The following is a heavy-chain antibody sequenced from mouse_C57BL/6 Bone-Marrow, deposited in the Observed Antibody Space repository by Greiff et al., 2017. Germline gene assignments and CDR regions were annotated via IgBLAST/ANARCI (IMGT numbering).Heavy chain of an antibody. CDR3: ARGSGDY. CDR2: ISNGGGST. V-gene: IGHV5-12*01. CDR1: GFTFSDYY. J-gene: IGHJ2*01. D-gene: IGHD4-1*01. Sequence: DVHLVESGGGLVQPGGSLKLSCAASGFTFSDYYMYWVRQTPEKRLEWVAYISNGGGSTYYPDTVKGRFTISRDNAKNTLYLQMSRLKSEDTAMYYCARGSGDYWGQGTTLTVSS.